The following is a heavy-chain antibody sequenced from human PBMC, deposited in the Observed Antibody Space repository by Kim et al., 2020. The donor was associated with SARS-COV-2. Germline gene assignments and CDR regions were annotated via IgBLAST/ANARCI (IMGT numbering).Heavy chain of an antibody. D-gene: IGHD3-3*01. Sequence: ASVKVSCKASGYTFTSYGISWVRQAPGQGLEWMGWISAYNGDTNYAQKRQGRVTLTTDTSTSTAYMELRSLRSDDSAVYYCAIDDDLWSVAVVYCVHVTLLIVSS. V-gene: IGHV1-18*01. CDR1: GYTFTSYG. CDR3: AIDDDLWSVAVVY. CDR2: ISAYNGDT. J-gene: IGHJ4*01.